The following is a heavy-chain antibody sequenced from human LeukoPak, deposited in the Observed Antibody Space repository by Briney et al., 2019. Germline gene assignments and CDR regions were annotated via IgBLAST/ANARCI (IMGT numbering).Heavy chain of an antibody. J-gene: IGHJ4*02. CDR1: GFTFSSYG. D-gene: IGHD1-26*01. V-gene: IGHV3-30*18. Sequence: PGRSLRLSCAASGFTFSSYGIHWVRQAPGKGLEWVAIISFDGSNKYYADSVKGRFTISRDNSKNTLYLQMNSPRAEDTAVYYCAKDLLYRPSSGSYPYYFDYWGQGTLVTVSS. CDR3: AKDLLYRPSSGSYPYYFDY. CDR2: ISFDGSNK.